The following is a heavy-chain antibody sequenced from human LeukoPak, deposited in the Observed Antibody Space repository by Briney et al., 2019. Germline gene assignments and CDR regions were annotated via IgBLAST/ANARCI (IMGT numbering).Heavy chain of an antibody. D-gene: IGHD3-22*01. J-gene: IGHJ4*02. CDR2: ISGSGGST. CDR1: GFTFSSYA. CDR3: AKEGPGYYDSSGYVDY. Sequence: GGSLRLSCAASGFTFSSYAMSWVRQAPGKGLEWVSAISGSGGSTYYADSVKGRFTISRDNSKNTLYLQMNSLRAEDTAVYYCAKEGPGYYDSSGYVDYWGQGTLVTVSS. V-gene: IGHV3-23*01.